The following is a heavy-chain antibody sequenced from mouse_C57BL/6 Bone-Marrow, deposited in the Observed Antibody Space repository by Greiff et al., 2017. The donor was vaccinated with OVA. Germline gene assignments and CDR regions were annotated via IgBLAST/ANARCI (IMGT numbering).Heavy chain of an antibody. J-gene: IGHJ3*01. CDR3: ARDDGYFWLAY. CDR2: ISRGSSTI. D-gene: IGHD2-3*01. Sequence: EVKLMESGGGLVKPGGSLQLSCAASGFTFSDYGMHWVRQAPAKGLEWVAYISRGSSTIYYADTVKGRFTISRDNAKSTLFLQISRLRSEDTAMYYCARDDGYFWLAYWGQGTLVTVSA. CDR1: GFTFSDYG. V-gene: IGHV5-17*01.